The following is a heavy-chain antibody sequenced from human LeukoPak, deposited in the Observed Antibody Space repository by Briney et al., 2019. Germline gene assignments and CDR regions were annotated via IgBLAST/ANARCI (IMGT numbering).Heavy chain of an antibody. Sequence: SETLSLTCAVYGGSFSGYCWSWIRQPPGKGLEWIGEINHSGSTNYNPSLKSRVTISVDTSKNQFSLKLSSVTAADTAVYYCARVPYDSSGYYYYWGQGTLVTVSS. V-gene: IGHV4-34*01. D-gene: IGHD3-22*01. CDR2: INHSGST. CDR1: GGSFSGYC. J-gene: IGHJ4*02. CDR3: ARVPYDSSGYYYY.